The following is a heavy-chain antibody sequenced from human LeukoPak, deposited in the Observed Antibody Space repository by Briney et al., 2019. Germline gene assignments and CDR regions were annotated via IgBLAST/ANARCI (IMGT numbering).Heavy chain of an antibody. Sequence: ASVKVSCKASGGTFSSYAISWVRQAPGQGLEWMGWISAYNGNTNYAQKLQGRVTMTTDTSTSTAYMELRSLRSDDTAVYYCARVALDYDILTGYPDYWGQGTLVTVSS. J-gene: IGHJ4*02. CDR2: ISAYNGNT. CDR3: ARVALDYDILTGYPDY. CDR1: GGTFSSYA. V-gene: IGHV1-18*01. D-gene: IGHD3-9*01.